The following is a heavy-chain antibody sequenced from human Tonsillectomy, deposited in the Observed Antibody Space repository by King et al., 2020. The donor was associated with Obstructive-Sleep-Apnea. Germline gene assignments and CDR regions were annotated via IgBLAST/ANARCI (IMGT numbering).Heavy chain of an antibody. CDR2: MYHSGNT. D-gene: IGHD5-24*01. J-gene: IGHJ4*02. Sequence: QLQESGPGLVKPSETLSLTCFVSGYSISSGYYWGWIRQPPGKGLEWIGIMYHSGNTHFNPSLKSRVTVSVDTSKNQFSLKLSSVTAADTAVYYCARADGYNFGGHSYLDYWGQGTLVTVSS. V-gene: IGHV4-38-2*02. CDR1: GYSISSGYY. CDR3: ARADGYNFGGHSYLDY.